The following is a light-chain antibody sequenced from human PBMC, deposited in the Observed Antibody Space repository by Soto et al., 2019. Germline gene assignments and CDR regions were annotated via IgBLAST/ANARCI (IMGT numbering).Light chain of an antibody. V-gene: IGLV2-14*01. CDR2: EVS. J-gene: IGLJ1*01. CDR1: SSDVGGYNY. Sequence: QSVLTQPASVSGSPGQSITISCTGTSSDVGGYNYVSWYQQHPGKAPKLMIYEVSNRPSGVSNRFSGSKSGNTASLTISGLQAEDEADYYCQSYDLSLRNYVFGSGTKLTVL. CDR3: QSYDLSLRNYV.